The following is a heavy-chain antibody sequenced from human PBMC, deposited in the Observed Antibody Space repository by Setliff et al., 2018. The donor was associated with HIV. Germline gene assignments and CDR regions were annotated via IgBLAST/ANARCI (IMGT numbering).Heavy chain of an antibody. CDR1: EFTFSSYA. D-gene: IGHD6-6*01. Sequence: PGGSLRLSCAVSEFTFSSYAMSWVRQAPGKGLEWVSAISGSGGSTYYADSVKGRFTISRDNAKNSLFLQMHSLRAEDTAVYYCARGGISIAARPIDYWGQGTLVTVSS. J-gene: IGHJ4*02. CDR3: ARGGISIAARPIDY. V-gene: IGHV3-23*01. CDR2: ISGSGGST.